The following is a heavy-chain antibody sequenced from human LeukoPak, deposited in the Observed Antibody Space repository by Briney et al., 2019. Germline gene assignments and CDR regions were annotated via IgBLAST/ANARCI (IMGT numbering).Heavy chain of an antibody. CDR2: IWYDGSNK. CDR3: ARVKTDYYGMDV. J-gene: IGHJ6*02. V-gene: IGHV3-33*01. D-gene: IGHD1-1*01. Sequence: PGRSLRLSCAASGFTFSSYGMHWVRQAPGKGLEWVAVIWYDGSNKYYADSVKGRFTISRDNSKNTLYLQMNSLRAEDTAGYYCARVKTDYYGMDVWGQGTTVTVSS. CDR1: GFTFSSYG.